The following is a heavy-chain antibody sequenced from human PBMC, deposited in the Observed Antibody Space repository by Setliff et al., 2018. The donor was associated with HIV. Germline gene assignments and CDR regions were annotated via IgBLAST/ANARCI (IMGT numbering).Heavy chain of an antibody. Sequence: ASVKVSCKASGGTFSSYAISWVRQAPGQGLEWMGGIIPIFGTANYAQKFQGRVTITADESTSTAYMELSSLRSEDTAVYYCAREGNSGHGGQIEFDYWGQGTLVTVSS. CDR1: GGTFSSYA. D-gene: IGHD1-26*01. CDR3: AREGNSGHGGQIEFDY. V-gene: IGHV1-69*13. J-gene: IGHJ4*02. CDR2: IIPIFGTA.